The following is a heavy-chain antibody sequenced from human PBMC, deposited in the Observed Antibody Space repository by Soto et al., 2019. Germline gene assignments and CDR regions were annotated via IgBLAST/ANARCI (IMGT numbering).Heavy chain of an antibody. CDR1: GGSVSSGSHY. D-gene: IGHD6-13*01. CDR2: IYYSGST. CDR3: ARDGPGIGYYYYGMDV. Sequence: SETLSLTCTVSGGSVSSGSHYWSWIRQPPGKGLEWIGYIYYSGSTNYNPSLKSRVTISVDTSKNQFSLKLSSVTAADTAVYYCARDGPGIGYYYYGMDVWGQGTTVTVSS. V-gene: IGHV4-61*01. J-gene: IGHJ6*02.